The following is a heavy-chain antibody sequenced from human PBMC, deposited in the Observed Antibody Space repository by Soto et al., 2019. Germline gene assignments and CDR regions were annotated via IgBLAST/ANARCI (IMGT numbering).Heavy chain of an antibody. Sequence: GGFLRLSCAASGFTFSSYWMSWVRQAPGKGLEWVANIKQDGSEKYYVDSVKGRFTISRDNAKNSLYLQMNSLRAEDTAVYYCASALYGDYYFDYWGQGTLVTVSS. CDR3: ASALYGDYYFDY. D-gene: IGHD4-17*01. V-gene: IGHV3-7*01. CDR2: IKQDGSEK. CDR1: GFTFSSYW. J-gene: IGHJ4*02.